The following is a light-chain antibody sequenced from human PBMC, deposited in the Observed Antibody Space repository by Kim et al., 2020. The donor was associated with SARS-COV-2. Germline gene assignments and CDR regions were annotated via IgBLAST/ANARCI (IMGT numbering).Light chain of an antibody. CDR1: QSISSY. CDR3: QQSYSTLGYT. CDR2: AAS. Sequence: VSVGDRVTITCRASQSISSYLNWYQQKPGKAPKLLIYAASSLQSGVPSRFSGSGSGTDFTLTISSLQPEDFATYYCQQSYSTLGYTFGQGTKLEI. J-gene: IGKJ2*01. V-gene: IGKV1-39*01.